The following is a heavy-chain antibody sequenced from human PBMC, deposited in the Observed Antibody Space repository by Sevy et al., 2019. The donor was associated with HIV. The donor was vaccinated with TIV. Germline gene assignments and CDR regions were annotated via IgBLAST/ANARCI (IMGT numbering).Heavy chain of an antibody. D-gene: IGHD3-10*01. Sequence: GGSLRLSCAASGFTFSSYWMTWVRQAPGKGLEWVANMRQDGSEKYYVDSAKGRFTISRDNAKNSLYLQMNSLIAEDTAVYYCARGIYGSGSRLGLGYWGQGTLVTVSS. CDR3: ARGIYGSGSRLGLGY. J-gene: IGHJ4*02. CDR2: MRQDGSEK. CDR1: GFTFSSYW. V-gene: IGHV3-7*01.